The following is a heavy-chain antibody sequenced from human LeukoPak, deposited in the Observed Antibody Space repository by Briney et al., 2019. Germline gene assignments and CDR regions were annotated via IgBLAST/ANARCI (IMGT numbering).Heavy chain of an antibody. V-gene: IGHV3-30*18. Sequence: GGSLRLSCTASGFSFSDYSLNWVRQAPGKGLEWVAFISDDGSNKYYADSVKGRFTISRDNSKNTLYLQMNSLRAEDTALYYCAKDFCGGDCYSLYYFDYWGQGTLVTVSS. CDR2: ISDDGSNK. CDR3: AKDFCGGDCYSLYYFDY. CDR1: GFSFSDYS. J-gene: IGHJ4*02. D-gene: IGHD2-21*02.